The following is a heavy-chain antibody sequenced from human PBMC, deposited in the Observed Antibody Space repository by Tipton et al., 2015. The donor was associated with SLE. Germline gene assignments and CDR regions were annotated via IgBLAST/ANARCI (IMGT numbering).Heavy chain of an antibody. CDR3: TTSVGAKYYFDY. CDR2: IKSKTDGGTT. Sequence: SLRLSCAASGFTFSNAWMSWVRQAPGKGLEWVGRIKSKTDGGTTDYAAPVKGRFTISRDDSKSTLYLQMNSLKTEDTAVYYCTTSVGAKYYFDYWGQGTLVTVSS. D-gene: IGHD1-26*01. V-gene: IGHV3-15*01. J-gene: IGHJ4*02. CDR1: GFTFSNAW.